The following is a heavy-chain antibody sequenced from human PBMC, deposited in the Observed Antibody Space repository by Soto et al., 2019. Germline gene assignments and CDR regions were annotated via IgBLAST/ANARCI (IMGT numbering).Heavy chain of an antibody. CDR2: IYYSGST. D-gene: IGHD2-15*01. Sequence: XGSLSLTCTVSGGSVSSGSDYWSWIRQPPGKGLEWIGYIYYSGSTNYNPSLKSRVTISVDTSKNQFSLKLSSVTAADTAVYYCARGIKYCSGGSCYSFVDWFDPWGQGTLVNVS. V-gene: IGHV4-61*01. CDR1: GGSVSSGSDY. CDR3: ARGIKYCSGGSCYSFVDWFDP. J-gene: IGHJ5*02.